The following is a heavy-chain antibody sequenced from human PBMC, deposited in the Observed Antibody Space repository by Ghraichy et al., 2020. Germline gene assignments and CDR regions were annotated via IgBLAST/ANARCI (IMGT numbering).Heavy chain of an antibody. CDR1: GGSFSGYY. D-gene: IGHD6-13*01. V-gene: IGHV4-34*01. J-gene: IGHJ2*01. Sequence: SCAVYGGSFSGYYWSWIRQPPGKGLEWMGEINHGGSTNYNPSLQSRGTISVDSSKNQFSLKLSSVTAADTAVYYCAGASSRWDWYFNLLGRGTLVTVSS. CDR2: INHGGST. CDR3: AGASSRWDWYFNL.